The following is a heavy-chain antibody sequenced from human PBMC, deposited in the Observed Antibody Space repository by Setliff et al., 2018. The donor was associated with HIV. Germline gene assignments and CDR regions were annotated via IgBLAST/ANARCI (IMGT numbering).Heavy chain of an antibody. V-gene: IGHV5-51*01. CDR1: GFTFTDYW. CDR2: IYPDDSET. D-gene: IGHD3-9*01. Sequence: GESLKISCKGSGFTFTDYWIGWVRQMPEKGLEWMGIIYPDDSETRYSPSFEGQVTISVDRSINTAYLQWSSLKASDTAIYYCTRHPLRPGIAGYFYFVDVWGTGTTVTVSS. J-gene: IGHJ6*03. CDR3: TRHPLRPGIAGYFYFVDV.